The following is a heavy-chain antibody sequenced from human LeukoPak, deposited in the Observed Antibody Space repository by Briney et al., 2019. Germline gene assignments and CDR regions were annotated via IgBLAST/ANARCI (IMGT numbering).Heavy chain of an antibody. V-gene: IGHV3-23*01. J-gene: IGHJ4*02. D-gene: IGHD3-22*01. Sequence: PGGSLRLSCAASGFTFSSYAMSWVRQAPGKGLEWVSAISGSGGSTYYADSVKGRFTISRDNAKNSLYLQMNSLRAEDTAVYYCARDRGDFYDSSGILDYWGQGTLVTVSS. CDR1: GFTFSSYA. CDR3: ARDRGDFYDSSGILDY. CDR2: ISGSGGST.